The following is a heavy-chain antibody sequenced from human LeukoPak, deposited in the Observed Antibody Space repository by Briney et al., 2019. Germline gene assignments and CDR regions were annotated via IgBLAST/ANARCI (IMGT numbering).Heavy chain of an antibody. V-gene: IGHV4-34*01. CDR2: INHSGST. Sequence: ASATLSLTCAVYGGSFSGYYWSWIRQPPGKGLEWIGEINHSGSTNYNPSLKSRVTISVDTSKNQFSLKLSSVTAADTAVYYCARGHGYSSGWYDYWGQGTLVTVSS. CDR1: GGSFSGYY. D-gene: IGHD6-19*01. CDR3: ARGHGYSSGWYDY. J-gene: IGHJ4*02.